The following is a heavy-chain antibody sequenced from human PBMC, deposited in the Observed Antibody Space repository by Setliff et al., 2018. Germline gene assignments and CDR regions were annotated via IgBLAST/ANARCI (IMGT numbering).Heavy chain of an antibody. D-gene: IGHD2-8*01. CDR3: SRLVRYCTTTTCQSVPGAEV. V-gene: IGHV1-18*01. CDR1: ANIFRSYG. CDR2: ISTYNSHT. J-gene: IGHJ4*02. Sequence: ASVKVSCKTSANIFRSYGLSWVRQAPGQGLDWMGWISTYNSHTNYAPKLQGRLTMTTDASTSTAYMELRNLRFDDTAVYYCSRLVRYCTTTTCQSVPGAEVWGQGTLVTVSS.